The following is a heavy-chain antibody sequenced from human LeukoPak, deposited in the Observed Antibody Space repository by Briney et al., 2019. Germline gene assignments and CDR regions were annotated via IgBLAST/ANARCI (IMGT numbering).Heavy chain of an antibody. V-gene: IGHV1-69*13. CDR2: IIPIFGTA. Sequence: GASVKVSCKASGGTFSSYAISWVRQAPGQGLEWMGGIIPIFGTANYAQKFQGRVTITADESTSTAYMELSSLRSEDTAVYYCAGGDYDSSGYLNWFDPWGQGTLVTVSS. J-gene: IGHJ5*02. CDR3: AGGDYDSSGYLNWFDP. D-gene: IGHD3-22*01. CDR1: GGTFSSYA.